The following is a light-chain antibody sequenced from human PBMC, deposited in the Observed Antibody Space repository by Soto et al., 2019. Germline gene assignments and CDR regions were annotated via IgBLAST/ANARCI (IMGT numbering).Light chain of an antibody. V-gene: IGKV3-15*01. J-gene: IGKJ5*01. CDR3: QQYDTWPSIT. Sequence: EIVMPQSPATLSVSPGEGATLSCRASQSVRTKLAWYQQKAGQAPRLLIYGASTRASGVSDRFSGSGSGTEYTLTISRLQSEDFAVYYCQQYDTWPSITFGQGTRLEIK. CDR1: QSVRTK. CDR2: GAS.